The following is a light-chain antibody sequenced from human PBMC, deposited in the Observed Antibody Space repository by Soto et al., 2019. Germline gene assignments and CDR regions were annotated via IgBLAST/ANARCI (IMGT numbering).Light chain of an antibody. V-gene: IGKV1-39*01. CDR1: QTFGSY. CDR2: AAS. Sequence: DIQMTQSPSSLSASVVDRVIITFRASQTFGSYLNWYQQKPGKAPKLLIYAASTLQSGVPSRFSGSGSGTDFTLTISSLQPEDFATYYCQQSYSSPLTFGGGTKVDIK. CDR3: QQSYSSPLT. J-gene: IGKJ4*01.